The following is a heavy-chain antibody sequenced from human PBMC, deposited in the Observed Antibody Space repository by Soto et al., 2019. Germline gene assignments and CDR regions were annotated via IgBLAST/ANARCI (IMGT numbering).Heavy chain of an antibody. Sequence: QAQLVESGGGVVQPGRSLRLSCAASGFTFSSYGMHWVRQAPGKGREWVAIIWYDGSDKYYADSVKGRCTISRDSSKNSMDLQMNSLRSEDTAVYYCESVGSSWSFDYWGKGTLVTVSS. J-gene: IGHJ4*02. CDR1: GFTFSSYG. V-gene: IGHV3-33*01. D-gene: IGHD6-13*01. CDR3: ESVGSSWSFDY. CDR2: IWYDGSDK.